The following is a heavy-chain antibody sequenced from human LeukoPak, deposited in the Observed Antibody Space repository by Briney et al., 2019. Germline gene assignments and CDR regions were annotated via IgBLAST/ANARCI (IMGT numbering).Heavy chain of an antibody. CDR3: ARVTAAGGTDDAFDV. J-gene: IGHJ3*01. CDR1: GGSFSSYY. Sequence: PSETLSLTCAIYGGSFSSYYWSWIRQPPGKGLEWIGEINHSGGTNYNPSLKSRVTISVDTSKNQFSLKVNSVTAADTAVYYCARVTAAGGTDDAFDVWGRGTMVTVSS. CDR2: INHSGGT. D-gene: IGHD2-21*02. V-gene: IGHV4-34*01.